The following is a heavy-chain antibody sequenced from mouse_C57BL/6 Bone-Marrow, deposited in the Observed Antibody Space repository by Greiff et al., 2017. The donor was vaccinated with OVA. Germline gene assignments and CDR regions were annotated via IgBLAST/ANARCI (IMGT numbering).Heavy chain of an antibody. D-gene: IGHD1-1*01. V-gene: IGHV14-4*01. CDR3: TTLVEGY. Sequence: VQLKESGAELVRPGASVKLSCTASGFNIKDDYMHWVKQRPEQGLEWIGWIDPENGDTESASKFQGKATITSDTSSNTAYLQLSSLTSEDTAVYYCTTLVEGYWGQGTTLTVSS. J-gene: IGHJ2*01. CDR2: IDPENGDT. CDR1: GFNIKDDY.